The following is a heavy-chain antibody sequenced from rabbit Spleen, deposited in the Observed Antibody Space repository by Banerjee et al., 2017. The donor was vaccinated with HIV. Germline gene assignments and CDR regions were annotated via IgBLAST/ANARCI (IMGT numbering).Heavy chain of an antibody. CDR3: ARDTGSSFSSYGMDL. V-gene: IGHV1S45*01. D-gene: IGHD8-1*01. J-gene: IGHJ6*01. CDR2: INTATGKA. CDR1: GFSFSDRDV. Sequence: QEQLVESGGGLVKPEGSLTLTCKASGFSFSDRDVMCWVRQAPGKGLEWIACINTATGKAVYASWAKGRFTISKTSSTTVTLQMTSLTAADTATYFCARDTGSSFSSYGMDLWDPGTLVTVS.